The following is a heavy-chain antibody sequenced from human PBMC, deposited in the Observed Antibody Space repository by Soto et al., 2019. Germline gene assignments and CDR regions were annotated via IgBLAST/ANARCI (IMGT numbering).Heavy chain of an antibody. Sequence: EVQLVASGGGLVQPGGSLRLSCAASGFTFSSYWMHWVRQAPGKGLVWVSRINSDGSSTSYADSVKGRFTISRDNAKNTVYLQMNSLRAEDTAVYYCARTSLVVPAATREDYWGQGTLVTVSS. CDR1: GFTFSSYW. CDR3: ARTSLVVPAATREDY. V-gene: IGHV3-74*01. D-gene: IGHD2-15*01. CDR2: INSDGSST. J-gene: IGHJ4*02.